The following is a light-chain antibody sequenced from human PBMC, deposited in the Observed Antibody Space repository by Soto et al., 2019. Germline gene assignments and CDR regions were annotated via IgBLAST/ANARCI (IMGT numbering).Light chain of an antibody. V-gene: IGLV1-44*01. CDR3: STWDDSLNGPL. CDR2: SNS. Sequence: QSVLTQPPSASGTPGQRVTISCSGSSSNIGGNTVNWYQKVPGAAPKLIIFSNSQRPSGVPDRYSGSKSGTSASLVIGGLQSEDEADYYCSTWDDSLNGPLFGGGTQLTVL. J-gene: IGLJ2*01. CDR1: SSNIGGNT.